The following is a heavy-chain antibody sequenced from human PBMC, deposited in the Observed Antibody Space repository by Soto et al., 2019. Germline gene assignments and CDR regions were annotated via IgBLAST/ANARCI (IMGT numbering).Heavy chain of an antibody. CDR1: DFSLGTSGMC. D-gene: IGHD6-6*01. J-gene: IGHJ6*02. CDR3: ARGVIPPHALISARGGGMAV. Sequence: FSPTVENRTETHPLSCDFSDFSLGTSGMCVSWIRQPPGKALEWLARIDWDDDKYYSTSLKTRLTISKDTSKNQVVLTMTNMDPVDTATYYCARGVIPPHALISARGGGMAVWGQGT. V-gene: IGHV2-70*11. CDR2: IDWDDDK.